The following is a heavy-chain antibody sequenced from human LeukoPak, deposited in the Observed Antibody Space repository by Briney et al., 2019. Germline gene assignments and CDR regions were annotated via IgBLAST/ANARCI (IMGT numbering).Heavy chain of an antibody. Sequence: ASVTVSCKASGYTFINYYIHWVRQAPGQGVEGMGMINPSGGSTSYAQKFQGIVILTRDTATSTVYMELSSLSFEDTAMYYCVLILPGFYSKQFDYWGQGTLVTVSS. CDR1: GYTFINYY. CDR3: VLILPGFYSKQFDY. J-gene: IGHJ4*02. V-gene: IGHV1-46*01. D-gene: IGHD3-9*01. CDR2: INPSGGST.